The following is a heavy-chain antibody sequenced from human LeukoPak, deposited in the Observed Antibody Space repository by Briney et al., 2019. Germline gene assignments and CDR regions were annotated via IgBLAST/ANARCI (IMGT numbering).Heavy chain of an antibody. Sequence: PGRSLRLSCAASGFTFSSYGMHWVRQAPGKGLEWVAVIWYDGSNKYYADSVKGRFTISRDNSKNTLYLQMNSLRAEDTAVYYCARDQSDGAVAASGDYWGQGTLVTVSS. CDR3: ARDQSDGAVAASGDY. CDR1: GFTFSSYG. J-gene: IGHJ4*02. D-gene: IGHD2-15*01. CDR2: IWYDGSNK. V-gene: IGHV3-33*01.